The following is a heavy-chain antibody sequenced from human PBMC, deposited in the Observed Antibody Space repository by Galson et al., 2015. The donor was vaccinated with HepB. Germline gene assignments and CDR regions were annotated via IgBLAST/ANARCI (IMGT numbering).Heavy chain of an antibody. Sequence: SLRLSCAASGFTFSSYIMNWVRQAPGKGLEWVSSISSSSSYIYYADSVKGRFTISRDNAKNSLYLQMNSLRAEDTAVYYCARATAAGSRKHFDYWGQGTLVTVSS. CDR1: GFTFSSYI. CDR3: ARATAAGSRKHFDY. V-gene: IGHV3-21*01. J-gene: IGHJ4*02. CDR2: ISSSSSYI. D-gene: IGHD6-13*01.